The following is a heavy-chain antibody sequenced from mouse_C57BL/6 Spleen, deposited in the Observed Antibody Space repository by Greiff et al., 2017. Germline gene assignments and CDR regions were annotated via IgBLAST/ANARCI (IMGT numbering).Heavy chain of an antibody. CDR2: IDPEDGET. V-gene: IGHV14-2*01. CDR1: GFNIKDYY. J-gene: IGHJ2*01. CDR3: ARSTTVGYFDY. D-gene: IGHD1-1*01. Sequence: EVMLVESGAELVKPGASVKLSCTASGFNIKDYYMHWVKQRTEQGLEWIGRIDPEDGETKYAPKFQGKANITADTSSNTAYVHLSSLTSEDTAVYYCARSTTVGYFDYWGQGTTLTVSS.